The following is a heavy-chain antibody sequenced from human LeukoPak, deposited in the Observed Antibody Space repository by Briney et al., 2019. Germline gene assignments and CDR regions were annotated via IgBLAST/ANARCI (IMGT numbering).Heavy chain of an antibody. V-gene: IGHV3-23*01. D-gene: IGHD5-12*01. CDR2: ISGSCGPT. Sequence: GGSLRLSCAASGFTFSSYGMIWVRQAPGQGLEWVSAISGSCGPTYYADSVKGRFTISRDNAKNSLYLQMNSLRAEDTAVYYCARERGYGLYYYYSYMDVWGKGTTVTISS. J-gene: IGHJ6*03. CDR3: ARERGYGLYYYYSYMDV. CDR1: GFTFSSYG.